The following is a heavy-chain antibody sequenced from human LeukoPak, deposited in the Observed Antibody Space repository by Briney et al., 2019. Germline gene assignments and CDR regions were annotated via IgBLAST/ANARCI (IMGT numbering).Heavy chain of an antibody. CDR3: ARRDNYFDY. Sequence: SETLSLTCTVSGGSISSYYWSWIRQPPGKGLEWIGYIYTSGSTNYNPSLKSRVTISVDTSKNQFSRKLSSVTAADTAVYYCARRDNYFDYWGQGTLVTVSS. V-gene: IGHV4-4*09. J-gene: IGHJ4*02. D-gene: IGHD3-9*01. CDR2: IYTSGST. CDR1: GGSISSYY.